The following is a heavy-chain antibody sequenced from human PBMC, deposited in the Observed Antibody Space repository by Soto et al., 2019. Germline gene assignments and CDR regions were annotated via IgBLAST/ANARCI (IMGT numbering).Heavy chain of an antibody. CDR1: GGSISSYY. CDR2: IYYSGST. D-gene: IGHD6-13*01. V-gene: IGHV4-59*01. CDR3: ARGRPFLPTRIAAAGFDY. Sequence: SETLSLTCTVSGGSISSYYWSWIRQPPGKGLEWIGYIYYSGSTNYNPSLKSRVTISVDTSKNQFSLKLSSVTAADTAVYYCARGRPFLPTRIAAAGFDYWGQGTLVTVSS. J-gene: IGHJ4*02.